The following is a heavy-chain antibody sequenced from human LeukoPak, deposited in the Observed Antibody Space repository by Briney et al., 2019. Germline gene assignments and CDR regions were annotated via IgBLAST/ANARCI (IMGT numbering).Heavy chain of an antibody. J-gene: IGHJ5*02. CDR1: Y. Sequence: YWIGWVRQMPGKGLEWIGYIYYSGSTYYNPSLKSRVTISVDTSKNQFSLKLSSVTAADTAVYYCARGLLFSWFDPWGQGTLVTVSS. CDR3: ARGLLFSWFDP. CDR2: IYYSGST. D-gene: IGHD2-21*02. V-gene: IGHV4-31*02.